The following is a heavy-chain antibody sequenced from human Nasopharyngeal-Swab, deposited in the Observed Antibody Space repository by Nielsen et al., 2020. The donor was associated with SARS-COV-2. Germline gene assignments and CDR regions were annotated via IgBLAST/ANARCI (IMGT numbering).Heavy chain of an antibody. J-gene: IGHJ5*02. CDR2: IYYSRST. CDR3: ARGRKQQLVLRWFDP. V-gene: IGHV4-31*02. Sequence: WIRQPPGKGLEWIGYIYYSRSTYYNPSLKSRVTISVDTSKNQFSLKLSSVTAADTAVYYCARGRKQQLVLRWFDPWGQGTLVTVSS. D-gene: IGHD6-13*01.